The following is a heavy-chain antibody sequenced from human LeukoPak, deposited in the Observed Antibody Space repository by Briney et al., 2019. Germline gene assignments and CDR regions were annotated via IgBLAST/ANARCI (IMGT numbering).Heavy chain of an antibody. CDR2: IRYDGSNK. J-gene: IGHJ4*02. CDR3: AKDLERQDYGDYR. D-gene: IGHD4-17*01. CDR1: GFTFSSYG. V-gene: IGHV3-30*02. Sequence: PGGSLRLSCAASGFTFSSYGMHWVRQAPGKGLEWVAFIRYDGSNKYYADSVKGRFTISRDNSKNTLYLQMNSLRAEDTAVYYCAKDLERQDYGDYRWGQGTLVTVSS.